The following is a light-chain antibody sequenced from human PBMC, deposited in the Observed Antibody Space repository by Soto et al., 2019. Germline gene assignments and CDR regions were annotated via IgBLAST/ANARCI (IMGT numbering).Light chain of an antibody. J-gene: IGLJ1*01. CDR2: GNS. CDR3: QSSDSSLNV. Sequence: QPVLTQPPSVSGAPGQRVTISCTGSSSNIGAGYDVHWYQQLPGTSPKLLIYGNSNRPSGVPDRFSGSTSGTSASLAITGLQAEDEADYYCQSSDSSLNVFGTGTKLTVL. V-gene: IGLV1-40*01. CDR1: SSNIGAGYD.